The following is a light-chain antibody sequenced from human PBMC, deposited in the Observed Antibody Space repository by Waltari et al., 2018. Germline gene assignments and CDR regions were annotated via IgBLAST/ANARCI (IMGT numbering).Light chain of an antibody. Sequence: IVLTQPPATLSLSPGARATLPCRASQSVSSYLAWYQQKPGQAPRLLIYDASNRATGIPARFSGSGSGTDFTLTISSLEPEDFAVYYCQQRSNWPPWTFGQGTKVEIK. CDR2: DAS. V-gene: IGKV3-11*01. J-gene: IGKJ1*01. CDR3: QQRSNWPPWT. CDR1: QSVSSY.